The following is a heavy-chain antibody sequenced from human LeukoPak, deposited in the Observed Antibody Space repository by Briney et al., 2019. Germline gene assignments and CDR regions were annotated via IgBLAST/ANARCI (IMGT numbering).Heavy chain of an antibody. V-gene: IGHV3-21*01. Sequence: GGSLRLSCAASGFTFSSYAMSWVRQAPGKGLEWVSSISSSSSYIYYADSVKGRFTISRDNAKNSLYLQMNSLRAEDTAVYYCARERFAYYDSSGYQQLFDYWGQGTLVTVSS. CDR1: GFTFSSYA. CDR2: ISSSSSYI. CDR3: ARERFAYYDSSGYQQLFDY. J-gene: IGHJ4*02. D-gene: IGHD3-22*01.